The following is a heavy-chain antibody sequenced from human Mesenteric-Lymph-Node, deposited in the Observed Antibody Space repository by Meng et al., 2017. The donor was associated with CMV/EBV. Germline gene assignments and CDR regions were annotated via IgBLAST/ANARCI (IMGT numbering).Heavy chain of an antibody. D-gene: IGHD6-13*01. V-gene: IGHV4-59*01. Sequence: SETLSLTCTVSGGSISRSYWSWIRQPPGKGLEWIGYISYSGSTNYNPSLKGRVTISVDTSKNQFSLKLSSVTAADTAVYYCARALRYSSSWPLGYYYYGMDVWGQGTTVTAS. CDR3: ARALRYSSSWPLGYYYYGMDV. CDR2: ISYSGST. J-gene: IGHJ6*02. CDR1: GGSISRSY.